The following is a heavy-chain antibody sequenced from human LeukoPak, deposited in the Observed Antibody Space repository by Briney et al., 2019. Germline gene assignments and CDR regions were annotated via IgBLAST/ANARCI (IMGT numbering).Heavy chain of an antibody. CDR1: GGSISSGGYY. V-gene: IGHV4-31*03. D-gene: IGHD2-15*01. CDR2: IYYSGST. Sequence: SQTLSLTCTVSGGSISSGGYYWSWIRQHPGKGLEWIGYIYYSGSTYYNPSLKSRVTISVDTSKNQFSLKLSSVTAADTAVYYCGTGGSWNFDYWGRGTLVTVSS. J-gene: IGHJ4*02. CDR3: GTGGSWNFDY.